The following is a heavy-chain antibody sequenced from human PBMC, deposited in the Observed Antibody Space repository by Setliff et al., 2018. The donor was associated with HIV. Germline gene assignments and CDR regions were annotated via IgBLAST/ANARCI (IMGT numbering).Heavy chain of an antibody. CDR1: GGSFSGYY. V-gene: IGHV4-34*01. Sequence: SETLSLTCAVNGGSFSGYYWSWIRQPPGKGLEWIGESDHSGSTNYNPSLKSRVTISEDTSKEQISLRLRFVTAADTAVYYCARGNTISEVVTTNWLDPWGQGILVTVSS. J-gene: IGHJ5*02. D-gene: IGHD3-3*01. CDR2: SDHSGST. CDR3: ARGNTISEVVTTNWLDP.